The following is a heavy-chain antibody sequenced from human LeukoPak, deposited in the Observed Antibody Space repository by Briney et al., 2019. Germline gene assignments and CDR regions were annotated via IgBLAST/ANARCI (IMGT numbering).Heavy chain of an antibody. CDR2: IRSKAYGGTT. D-gene: IGHD5-24*01. CDR3: TRDMGQRDGYNLGSYYYYMDV. V-gene: IGHV3-49*04. Sequence: GGSLRLSCTASGFTFGDYAMSWVRQTPGKGLEWVGFIRSKAYGGTTDYAASVKGRFSISRDDSKSIVYLQMNSLKTEDTAVYYCTRDMGQRDGYNLGSYYYYMDVWGKGTTVTVSS. CDR1: GFTFGDYA. J-gene: IGHJ6*03.